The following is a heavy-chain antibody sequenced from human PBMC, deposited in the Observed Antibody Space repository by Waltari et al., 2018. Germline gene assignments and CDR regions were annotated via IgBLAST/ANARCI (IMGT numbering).Heavy chain of an antibody. J-gene: IGHJ3*01. D-gene: IGHD1-7*01. CDR3: ASGNSHAFDL. V-gene: IGHV3-74*01. CDR1: GVTFSSYW. CDR2: MNSDGSGT. Sequence: EVQLVEYGGGLVQPGGSLRGSCTASGVTFSSYWTHWVAQVLGKGRGWVSRMNSDGSGTSYADSAKGRFTISRDNAKNTLFLQMNSLRGEDTAVYYCASGNSHAFDLWGQGTMVTVSS.